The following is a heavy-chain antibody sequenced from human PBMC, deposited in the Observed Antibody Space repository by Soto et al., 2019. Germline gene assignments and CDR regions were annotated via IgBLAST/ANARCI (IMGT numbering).Heavy chain of an antibody. V-gene: IGHV1-3*01. J-gene: IGHJ3*02. CDR2: INAGNGNT. Sequence: QVQLVKSGAEVKKPGASVKVSCKACGYTFTSYAMHWVRQAPGQRLEWMGWINAGNGNTKYSQKFQGRVTITRDTSASTAYMELSSLRSEDTAVYYCARTYGSGKFSAFDIWGQGTMVTVSS. CDR1: GYTFTSYA. CDR3: ARTYGSGKFSAFDI. D-gene: IGHD3-10*01.